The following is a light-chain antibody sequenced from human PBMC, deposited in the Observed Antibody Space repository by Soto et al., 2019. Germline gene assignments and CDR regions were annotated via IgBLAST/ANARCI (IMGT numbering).Light chain of an antibody. Sequence: EIVLTQSPGTLSLSPGERATLSCRASQSVSSNYLAWYQRKPGQAPRLLIYGASSRATGIPRRFSGSGSGTDFTLTITRLEPEDFAVYYCQQCGSSPLTFGLGTKVEFK. CDR1: QSVSSNY. CDR2: GAS. V-gene: IGKV3-20*01. CDR3: QQCGSSPLT. J-gene: IGKJ1*01.